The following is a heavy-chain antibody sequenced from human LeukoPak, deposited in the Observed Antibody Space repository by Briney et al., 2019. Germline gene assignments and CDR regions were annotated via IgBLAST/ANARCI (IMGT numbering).Heavy chain of an antibody. CDR1: GFTFSSYS. Sequence: GGSLRLSCAASGFTFSSYSMNWVRQAPGKGLEWVSYISSSSSTIYYADSVKGRFTISRDNAKNSLYLQMNSLRAEDTAVYYCARGGRGHSYGDFDYWGQGTLVTVSS. CDR2: ISSSSSTI. J-gene: IGHJ4*02. V-gene: IGHV3-48*01. CDR3: ARGGRGHSYGDFDY. D-gene: IGHD5-18*01.